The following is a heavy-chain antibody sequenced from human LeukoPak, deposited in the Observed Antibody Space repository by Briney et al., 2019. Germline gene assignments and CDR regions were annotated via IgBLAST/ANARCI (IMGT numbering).Heavy chain of an antibody. J-gene: IGHJ4*02. D-gene: IGHD6-13*01. CDR3: GRGTSGIAAAGYFDY. CDR2: IWYDGSNK. V-gene: IGHV3-33*01. Sequence: GGSLRLSCVASGFMFSVYGMHWVRQAPGKGLEWVAVIWYDGSNKYYADSVKGRFTISRDNSKNTMHLQMNSLRAEDTAMYYCGRGTSGIAAAGYFDYWGQGTLVTVSS. CDR1: GFMFSVYG.